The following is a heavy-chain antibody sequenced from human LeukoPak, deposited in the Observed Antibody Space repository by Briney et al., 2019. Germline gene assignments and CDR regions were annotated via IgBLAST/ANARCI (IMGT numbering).Heavy chain of an antibody. CDR2: IYTSGST. Sequence: PSQTLSLTCTVSGGSISSGSYYWSWIRQPAGKGLEWIGRIYTSGSTNYNPSLKSRVTISVDTSKNQFSLKLSSVTAADTAVYYCARGRVVNDYYYGMDVWGQGTTVTVSS. CDR1: GGSISSGSYY. J-gene: IGHJ6*02. D-gene: IGHD3-22*01. CDR3: ARGRVVNDYYYGMDV. V-gene: IGHV4-61*02.